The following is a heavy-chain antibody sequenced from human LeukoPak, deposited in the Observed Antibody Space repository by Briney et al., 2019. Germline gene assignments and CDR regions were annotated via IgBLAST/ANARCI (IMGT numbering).Heavy chain of an antibody. Sequence: GGSLRLSCAASGFTFSNAWMIWVRQAPGKGLEGVGRFKSKTDGGTTDYAAPVKGRFTISRDDSKNTLYLQMNSMKTEDTAVYYCTTDFSGPVVVTGDWGQGTLVTVSS. CDR2: FKSKTDGGTT. CDR1: GFTFSNAW. CDR3: TTDFSGPVVVTGD. V-gene: IGHV3-15*01. D-gene: IGHD2-21*02. J-gene: IGHJ4*02.